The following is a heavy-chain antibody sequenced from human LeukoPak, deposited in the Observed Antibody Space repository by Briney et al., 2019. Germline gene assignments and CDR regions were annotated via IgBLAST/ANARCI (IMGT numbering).Heavy chain of an antibody. D-gene: IGHD3-3*01. Sequence: PSETLSLTCKVSGDSLSNSGWSWGWVRQFPGKGLEWIGTMPFDENVADNEIPSYNSSLKRRVIISAEKSKNQLSLKVNSVTAADTASYYCARLTLTGVAGPGWFDAWGQGTLVIVSS. CDR2: MPFDENVADNEIP. CDR1: GDSLSNSGWS. J-gene: IGHJ5*02. CDR3: ARLTLTGVAGPGWFDA. V-gene: IGHV4-39*01.